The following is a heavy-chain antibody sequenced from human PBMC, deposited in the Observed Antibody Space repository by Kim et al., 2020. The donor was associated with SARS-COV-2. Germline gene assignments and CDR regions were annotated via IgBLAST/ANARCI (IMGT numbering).Heavy chain of an antibody. CDR3: ARDRGGLSGSYYFDY. CDR1: GGSVTTDSYY. D-gene: IGHD1-26*01. Sequence: SETLSLTCTVSGGSVTTDSYYWSWIRQPPGKGLEWIGYVYYSGSTNYNPSLQSRVTISLDTSKNQFSLKLSSVTAADTAVYYCARDRGGLSGSYYFDYWGQGTLVTVSS. V-gene: IGHV4-61*01. CDR2: VYYSGST. J-gene: IGHJ4*02.